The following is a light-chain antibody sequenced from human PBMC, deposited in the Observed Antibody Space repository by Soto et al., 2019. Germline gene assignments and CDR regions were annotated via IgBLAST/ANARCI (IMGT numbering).Light chain of an antibody. CDR2: DVS. V-gene: IGLV2-11*01. Sequence: QSALTQPRSVSGSPGQSVTISCTGTSSDVGGYNYVSWYQQHPGKAPKLIIYDVSKRPSGVPDRFSGSKSGNPASLTISGLQAEDEADYYCCSSAGSYTPYVFGTGTKLTVL. CDR1: SSDVGGYNY. CDR3: CSSAGSYTPYV. J-gene: IGLJ1*01.